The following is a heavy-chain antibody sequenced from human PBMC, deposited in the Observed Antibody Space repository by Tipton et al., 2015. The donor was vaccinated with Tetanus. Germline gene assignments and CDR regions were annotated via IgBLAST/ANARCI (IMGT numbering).Heavy chain of an antibody. CDR1: GDSISSGGPY. Sequence: TLSLTCTVSGDSISSGGPYWSWIRQFPGKGLEWMGYIHHTGSTYYNPSLKTRITLSVDTSKNQFSLKLTSVTAGDTAVYFWVKFEYRTSFASWGQGALVTVSS. CDR3: VKFEYRTSFAS. J-gene: IGHJ4*02. CDR2: IHHTGST. D-gene: IGHD6-6*01. V-gene: IGHV4-31*03.